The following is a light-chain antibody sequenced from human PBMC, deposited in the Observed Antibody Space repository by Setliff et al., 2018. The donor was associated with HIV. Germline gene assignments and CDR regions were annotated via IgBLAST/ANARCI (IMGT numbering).Light chain of an antibody. Sequence: SALTQPASVSGSPGQSITISCTGTSSDVGLYNFVSWYQQHSGKVPKLIIYDVTNRPSGISHRFSGAKSGNTASLTISGLQADDEADYYCSSFRTSRKFVFGTGTKVTVL. V-gene: IGLV2-14*01. CDR1: SSDVGLYNF. CDR2: DVT. J-gene: IGLJ1*01. CDR3: SSFRTSRKFV.